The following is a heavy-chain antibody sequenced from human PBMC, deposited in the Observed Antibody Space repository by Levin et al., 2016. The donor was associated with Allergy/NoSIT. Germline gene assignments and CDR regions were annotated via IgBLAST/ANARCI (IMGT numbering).Heavy chain of an antibody. Sequence: GSLRLSCTVSGGSISSYYWSWIRQPPGKGLEWIGYIYYSGSTNYNPSLKSRVTISVDTSKNQFSLKLSSVTAADTAVYYCARRRLGDSTFDAFDIWGQGTMVTVSS. V-gene: IGHV4-59*08. D-gene: IGHD2-2*01. CDR3: ARRRLGDSTFDAFDI. CDR1: GGSISSYY. J-gene: IGHJ3*02. CDR2: IYYSGST.